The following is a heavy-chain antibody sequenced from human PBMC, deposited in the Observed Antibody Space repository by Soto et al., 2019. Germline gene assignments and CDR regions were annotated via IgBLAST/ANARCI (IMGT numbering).Heavy chain of an antibody. CDR3: ARRGGMQWLRFSYGMDV. J-gene: IGHJ6*02. D-gene: IGHD5-12*01. CDR1: GGSISSSNW. V-gene: IGHV4-4*02. CDR2: IYHSGST. Sequence: SETLSLTCAVSGGSISSSNWCSWVRQPPGKGLEWIGEIYHSGSTNYNPSLKSRVTISVDKSKNQFSLKLSSVTAADTAVYYCARRGGMQWLRFSYGMDVWGQGTTVTVSS.